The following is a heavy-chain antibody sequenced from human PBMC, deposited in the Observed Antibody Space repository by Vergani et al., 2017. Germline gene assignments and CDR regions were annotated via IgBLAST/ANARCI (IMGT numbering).Heavy chain of an antibody. J-gene: IGHJ6*02. CDR2: INPSGGST. CDR1: GYTFTSYY. D-gene: IGHD5-18*01. V-gene: IGHV1-46*01. Sequence: QVQLVQSGAEVKKPGASVKVSCKASGYTFTSYYMHWVRQAPGQGLEWMGIINPSGGSTSYAQKFQGRVTMTRDTSTSTVYMELSSLRSEDTAVYYCARGISGYSYGRGVMDVWGQGTTVTVSS. CDR3: ARGISGYSYGRGVMDV.